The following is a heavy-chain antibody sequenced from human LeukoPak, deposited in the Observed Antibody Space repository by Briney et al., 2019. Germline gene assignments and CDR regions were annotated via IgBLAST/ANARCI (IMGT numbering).Heavy chain of an antibody. D-gene: IGHD5-18*01. CDR2: IYPGDSDT. CDR1: GYSFTSYW. J-gene: IGHJ4*02. CDR3: ARGVDTAMVTFDY. V-gene: IGHV5-51*01. Sequence: GESLNISCKGSGYSFTSYWIGWVRQMPGKGLEWMGIIYPGDSDTRYSPSFQGQVTISADKSISTAYLQWSSLKASDTAMYYCARGVDTAMVTFDYWGQGTLVTVSS.